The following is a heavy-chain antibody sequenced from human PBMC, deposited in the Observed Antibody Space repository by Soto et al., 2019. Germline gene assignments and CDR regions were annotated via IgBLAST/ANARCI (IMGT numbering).Heavy chain of an antibody. J-gene: IGHJ5*02. V-gene: IGHV1-2*04. CDR3: AREKGRDMVRGVIINNWFDP. Sequence: GASVKVSCKASGYTFTGDYMHWVRQAPGQGLEWMGWINPNSGGTNYAQKFQGWVTMTRDTSISTAYMELSRLRSDDTAVYYCAREKGRDMVRGVIINNWFDPWGQGTQVTVSS. D-gene: IGHD3-10*01. CDR2: INPNSGGT. CDR1: GYTFTGDY.